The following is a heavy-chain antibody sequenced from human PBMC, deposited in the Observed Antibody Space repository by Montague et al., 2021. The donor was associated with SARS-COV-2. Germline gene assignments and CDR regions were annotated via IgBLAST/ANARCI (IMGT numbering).Heavy chain of an antibody. D-gene: IGHD6-19*01. CDR1: GGSISTYY. J-gene: IGHJ4*02. Sequence: SETLSLTCTVSGGSISTYYWNWIRQSPGKGLEWIGYVSDSGSTXXXPSVMGRIAISVATSKSQFSLKLTAVTAADTAVYYCARGRGWLVFDYWGQGNLVTVSS. CDR3: ARGRGWLVFDY. V-gene: IGHV4-59*01. CDR2: VSDSGST.